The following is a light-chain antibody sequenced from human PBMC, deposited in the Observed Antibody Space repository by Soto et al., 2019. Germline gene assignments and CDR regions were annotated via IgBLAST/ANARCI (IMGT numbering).Light chain of an antibody. CDR3: QQYGNSPRYS. J-gene: IGKJ2*03. CDR1: QSVSSNY. CDR2: GTS. V-gene: IGKV3-20*01. Sequence: EIVLTQSPGTLSLSLGERATLSCRASQSVSSNYLAWYQQKPGQAPRLLIYGTSSRATGIPDRFSGSGSGTDFTLTISMLEHEDFAVYYCQQYGNSPRYSFGQGTKLEIK.